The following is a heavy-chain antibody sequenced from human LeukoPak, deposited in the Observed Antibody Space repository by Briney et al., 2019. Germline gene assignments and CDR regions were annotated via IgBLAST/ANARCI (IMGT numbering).Heavy chain of an antibody. CDR2: ISGSGGST. V-gene: IGHV3-23*01. J-gene: IGHJ4*02. Sequence: GGSLRLSCAASGFTFSSYAMSWVRQAPGKWLEWVSAISGSGGSTYYADSVEGRFTISRDNSKNTLYLQMNSLRAEDTAVYYFAKFLPTHIVVANYYFDYWGQGTLVTVSS. D-gene: IGHD2-21*01. CDR3: AKFLPTHIVVANYYFDY. CDR1: GFTFSSYA.